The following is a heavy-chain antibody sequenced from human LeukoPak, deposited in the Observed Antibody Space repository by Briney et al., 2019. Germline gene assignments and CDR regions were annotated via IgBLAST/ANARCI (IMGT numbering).Heavy chain of an antibody. Sequence: ASVKVSCKGSGYSFTGYYMHWVRQAPGQGLEWMGWTNPNSGDTNYAQKFQGRVTMTRDTSITTAYMELSRLRSDDTAVYYCARVRYYDSSFDYWGQGTLVTVSS. CDR1: GYSFTGYY. CDR2: TNPNSGDT. V-gene: IGHV1-2*02. CDR3: ARVRYYDSSFDY. J-gene: IGHJ4*02. D-gene: IGHD3-22*01.